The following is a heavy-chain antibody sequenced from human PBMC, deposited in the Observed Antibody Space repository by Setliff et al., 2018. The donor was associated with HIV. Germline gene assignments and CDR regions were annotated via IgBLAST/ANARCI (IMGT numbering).Heavy chain of an antibody. Sequence: GGSLRLSCTASGFSFGDYAIHWVRQAPGKGLEWVALIWYDGTNEYYADSVKGRFTISRGNSKNTLYLQMNSLRAEDTAIYYCARDTLYCSGGNCPFDYWGQGTLVTVSS. D-gene: IGHD2-15*01. CDR3: ARDTLYCSGGNCPFDY. J-gene: IGHJ4*02. CDR1: GFSFGDYA. V-gene: IGHV3-33*01. CDR2: IWYDGTNE.